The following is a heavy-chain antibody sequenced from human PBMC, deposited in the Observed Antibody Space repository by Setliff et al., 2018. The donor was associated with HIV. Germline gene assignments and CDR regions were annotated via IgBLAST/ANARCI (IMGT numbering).Heavy chain of an antibody. Sequence: SETLSLTCTVSGGSISSYYWSWIRQPAGKGLEWIGRIYTSGNTNYNPSLKSLKSRVTMSVDTSKNQFSLKLSSVTAADTAVYYCARPPGKWLVLGHWYFDLWGRGTLVTVSS. J-gene: IGHJ2*01. V-gene: IGHV4-4*07. CDR3: ARPPGKWLVLGHWYFDL. D-gene: IGHD6-19*01. CDR2: IYTSGNT. CDR1: GGSISSYY.